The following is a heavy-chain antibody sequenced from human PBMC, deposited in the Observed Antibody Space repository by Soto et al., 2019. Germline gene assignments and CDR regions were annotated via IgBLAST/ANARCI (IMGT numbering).Heavy chain of an antibody. CDR2: ISGSGGST. J-gene: IGHJ5*02. CDR1: GFTFSSYA. CDR3: AKGSYCSSTSCYGWFDP. V-gene: IGHV3-23*01. D-gene: IGHD2-2*01. Sequence: EVQLLESGGGLVQPGGSLRLSCAASGFTFSSYAMSWVRQAPGKGLEWVSAISGSGGSTYYADSVKGRFTISRDNSKNTLYLQMNSLRAEDTAVYYCAKGSYCSSTSCYGWFDPWGQGTLVTVSS.